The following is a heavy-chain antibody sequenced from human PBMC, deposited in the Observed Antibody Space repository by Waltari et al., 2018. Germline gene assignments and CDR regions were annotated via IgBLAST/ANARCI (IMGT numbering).Heavy chain of an antibody. CDR3: ARDGYSSNYFDN. CDR2: INTKTGNP. V-gene: IGHV7-4-1*02. D-gene: IGHD6-13*01. J-gene: IGHJ4*02. CDR1: GYTFTSYA. Sequence: QVQLVQSGSELKKPGASVKVSCKASGYTFTSYAVNWLRQGPGQRPEWVGWINTKTGNPRVAQGFTGRAVLSLDTSVSTAYLQINSLKAEDTAVYFCARDGYSSNYFDNWGQGTLVTVSS.